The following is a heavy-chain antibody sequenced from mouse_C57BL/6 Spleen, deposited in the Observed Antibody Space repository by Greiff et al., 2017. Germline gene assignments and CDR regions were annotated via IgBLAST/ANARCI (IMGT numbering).Heavy chain of an antibody. CDR2: ISDGGSYT. Sequence: VQLKESGGGLVKPGGSLKLSCAASGFTFSSYAMSWVRQTPEKRLEWVATISDGGSYTYYPDNVKGRFTISRDNAKNNLYLQMSHLQSEDTAMYYCARDSFYYYGLDYWGQGTTLTVSS. V-gene: IGHV5-4*01. D-gene: IGHD1-1*01. CDR3: ARDSFYYYGLDY. CDR1: GFTFSSYA. J-gene: IGHJ2*01.